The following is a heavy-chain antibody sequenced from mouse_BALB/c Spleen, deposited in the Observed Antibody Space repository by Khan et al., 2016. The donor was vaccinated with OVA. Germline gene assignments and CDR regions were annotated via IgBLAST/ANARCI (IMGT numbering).Heavy chain of an antibody. J-gene: IGHJ3*01. Sequence: VQLQQSGPELVKPGASMKISCRASGYSFTDYTMNWVKQSHGKSLEWIGLINPYNGGTSYNQKFKGKATLTVDKSSSTAYMELLSLTSEASAVYYCARSGYGNFAYWGQGTLVTVSA. CDR2: INPYNGGT. V-gene: IGHV1-18*01. CDR3: ARSGYGNFAY. D-gene: IGHD2-10*02. CDR1: GYSFTDYT.